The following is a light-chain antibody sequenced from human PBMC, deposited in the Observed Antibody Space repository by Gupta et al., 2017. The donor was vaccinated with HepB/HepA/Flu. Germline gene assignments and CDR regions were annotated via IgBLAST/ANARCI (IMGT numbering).Light chain of an antibody. J-gene: IGKJ2*01. CDR2: DAS. Sequence: SQLTQSPSSLSASVGDRVTITCRASQSISSYLNWYQQKPGKAPKLLIHDASSLQSGVPSRFSGSASGTDFTLTISSLQPEDFATYYCQQSKRTPYTFGQGTKLEIK. V-gene: IGKV1-39*01. CDR3: QQSKRTPYT. CDR1: QSISSY.